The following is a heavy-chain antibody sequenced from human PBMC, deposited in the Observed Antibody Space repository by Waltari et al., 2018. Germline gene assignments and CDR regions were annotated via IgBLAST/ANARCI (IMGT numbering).Heavy chain of an antibody. CDR2: ISGSGGST. CDR1: RSISSPSR. J-gene: IGHJ5*02. D-gene: IGHD6-19*01. V-gene: IGHV3-23*04. CDR3: AKGVSTGWTP. Sequence: EVQLVESGGGLVQSGGSLRHPCGSSRSISSPSRMSCVRQAPGKGLEWVSSISGSGGSTYYADSVKGRFTISRDNSKNTLFLQMNSLRAEDTAVYYCAKGVSTGWTPWGQGTLVTVSS.